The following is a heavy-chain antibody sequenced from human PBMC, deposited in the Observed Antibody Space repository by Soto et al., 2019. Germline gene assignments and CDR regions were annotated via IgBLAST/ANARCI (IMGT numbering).Heavy chain of an antibody. Sequence: QVQLVQSGAEVKKPGASVKVSCKASGYTFTGYFMHWVRQAPGQGLEWMGWINPNSGDTNYAQKFQGRVTVTRDTSISTAYMELSGLTSADTAVYYCAKDGKMRTKVWFPAGYGMDVWGQGTTVTVSS. CDR1: GYTFTGYF. J-gene: IGHJ6*02. V-gene: IGHV1-2*02. CDR3: AKDGKMRTKVWFPAGYGMDV. CDR2: INPNSGDT. D-gene: IGHD3-10*01.